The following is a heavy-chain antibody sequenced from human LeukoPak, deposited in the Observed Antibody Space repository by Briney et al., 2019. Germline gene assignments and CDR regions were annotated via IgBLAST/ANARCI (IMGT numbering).Heavy chain of an antibody. CDR2: INHSGST. J-gene: IGHJ6*03. V-gene: IGHV4-34*01. CDR3: ARGRPDYRLYYYYYMDV. CDR1: GGSFSGYY. Sequence: SETLPLTCAVYGGSFSGYYWSWIRQPPGKGLEWIGEINHSGSTNYNPSLKSRVTISVDTSKNQFSLKLSSVTAADTAVYYCARGRPDYRLYYYYYMDVWGKGTTVTVSS. D-gene: IGHD4-11*01.